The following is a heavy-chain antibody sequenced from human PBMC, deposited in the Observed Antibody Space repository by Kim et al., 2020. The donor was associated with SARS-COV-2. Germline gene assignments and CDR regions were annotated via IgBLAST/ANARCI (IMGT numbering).Heavy chain of an antibody. CDR1: GGTFSSYA. CDR3: ARNKWGGGSSWEELSFDY. J-gene: IGHJ4*02. D-gene: IGHD6-13*01. CDR2: IIPIFGTA. Sequence: SVKVSCKASGGTFSSYAISWVRQAPGQGLEWMGGIIPIFGTANYAQKFQGRVTITADESTSTAYMELSSLRSEDTAVYYCARNKWGGGSSWEELSFDYWGQGTLVTVSS. V-gene: IGHV1-69*13.